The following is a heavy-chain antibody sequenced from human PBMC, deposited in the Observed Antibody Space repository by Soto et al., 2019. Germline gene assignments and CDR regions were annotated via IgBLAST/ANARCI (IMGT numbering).Heavy chain of an antibody. Sequence: QVPLVQSGAEVKKPGSSVKVSCKASGGTFSSYTISWVRQAPGQGLEWMGRIIPILGIANYAQKFQGRVTITADKSTSTAYMELSSLRSEDTAVYYCARGGGYCSGGSCYSRDAFDIWGQGTMVTVSS. CDR3: ARGGGYCSGGSCYSRDAFDI. V-gene: IGHV1-69*02. J-gene: IGHJ3*02. CDR1: GGTFSSYT. D-gene: IGHD2-15*01. CDR2: IIPILGIA.